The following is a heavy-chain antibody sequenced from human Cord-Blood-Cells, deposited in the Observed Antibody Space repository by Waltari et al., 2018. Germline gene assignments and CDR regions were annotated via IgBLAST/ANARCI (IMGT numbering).Heavy chain of an antibody. D-gene: IGHD3-22*01. CDR2: IIPIFGTA. CDR3: ASGPPYYYDSSGYSHWFDP. Sequence: QVQLVQSGAEVKKPGSSVKVSCKASGGTFSSYAISWVRQAPGQGLEWMGGIIPIFGTANYAQKFQGRVTITADESTSTAYMELSSLRSEDTAVYYCASGPPYYYDSSGYSHWFDPWGQGTLVTVSS. V-gene: IGHV1-69*01. CDR1: GGTFSSYA. J-gene: IGHJ5*02.